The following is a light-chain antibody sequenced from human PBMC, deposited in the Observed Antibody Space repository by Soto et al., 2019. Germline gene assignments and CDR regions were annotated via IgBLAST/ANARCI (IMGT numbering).Light chain of an antibody. Sequence: QSVLTQPASVSGSPGQSITISCTGTSSDVGGYNYVSWYQQHPGKAPKLMIYEVSNRPSGVSNRFSGSKSGNTASLTISGLQAEDEADYYCSSYTRRSTLVLGTGTKVTAL. CDR3: SSYTRRSTLV. CDR2: EVS. J-gene: IGLJ1*01. V-gene: IGLV2-14*01. CDR1: SSDVGGYNY.